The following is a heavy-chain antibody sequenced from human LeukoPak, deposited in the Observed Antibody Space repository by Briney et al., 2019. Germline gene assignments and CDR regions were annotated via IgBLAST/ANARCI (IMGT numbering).Heavy chain of an antibody. CDR1: GFTFTSSA. V-gene: IGHV1-58*02. CDR3: AADVSQLARGAFDI. CDR2: IFVGSGNT. Sequence: GASVTVSCKASGFTFTSSAMQWVRQARGQRLEWIGWIFVGSGNTNYAQKFQERVTITRDMSTSTAYMELSSLRSEDTAVYYCAADVSQLARGAFDIWGQGTMVTVSS. J-gene: IGHJ3*02. D-gene: IGHD3-10*01.